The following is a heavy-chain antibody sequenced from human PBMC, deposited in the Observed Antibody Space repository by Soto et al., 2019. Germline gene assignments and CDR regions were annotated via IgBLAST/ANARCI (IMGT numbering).Heavy chain of an antibody. J-gene: IGHJ4*02. Sequence: QVQLVQSGAEEKKPGASVKVSCKASGYTFTSYAMHWVRQAPGHRLEWMGWINAGNGNTRYSQKFQGRVTITRDTSASTAYMELSSLRSEDTAVYYCARRIVVVTALDYWGQGTLGTVSS. CDR3: ARRIVVVTALDY. V-gene: IGHV1-3*05. D-gene: IGHD2-21*02. CDR1: GYTFTSYA. CDR2: INAGNGNT.